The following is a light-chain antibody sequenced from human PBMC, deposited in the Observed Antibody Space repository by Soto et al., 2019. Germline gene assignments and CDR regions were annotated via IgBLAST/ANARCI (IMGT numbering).Light chain of an antibody. J-gene: IGKJ1*01. CDR1: QSVNSNY. V-gene: IGKV3-20*01. CDR2: AAS. CDR3: QQFGNSPQT. Sequence: PGERATLSCRASQSVNSNYFAWYQQKPGQAPRLLIYAASNRATGIPDRFSGSGSGTDFTLTINTLEPEDFAVYYCQQFGNSPQTFGQGTKVEI.